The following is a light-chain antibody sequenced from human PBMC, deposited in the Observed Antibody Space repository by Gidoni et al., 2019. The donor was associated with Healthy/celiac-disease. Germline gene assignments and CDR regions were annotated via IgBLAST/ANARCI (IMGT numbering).Light chain of an antibody. Sequence: EIVLTQSPGTLYLSPGERATLSCRASQSGSSSYLAWYQQKPGQAPRLLIDGASSRATGIPDRFSGSGSGTDVTLTISRLEPEDFAVYYCQQQATFGQGTKVEIK. CDR2: GAS. CDR1: QSGSSSY. CDR3: QQQAT. J-gene: IGKJ1*01. V-gene: IGKV3-20*01.